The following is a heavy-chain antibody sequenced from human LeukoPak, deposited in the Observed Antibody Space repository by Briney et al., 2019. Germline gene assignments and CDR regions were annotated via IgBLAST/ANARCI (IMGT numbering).Heavy chain of an antibody. CDR3: AKRGDGGVWYDY. CDR1: GFTFSTYW. CDR2: ISADGSNT. J-gene: IGHJ4*02. D-gene: IGHD6-19*01. V-gene: IGHV3-74*01. Sequence: GGSLRLSCAVSGFTFSTYWMDWVRQVPGKGLVWVSRISADGSNTAYADSVKGRFTISRDNAKNTMYLQMSSLRAEDTAVYYCAKRGDGGVWYDYWGQGTLVIVSS.